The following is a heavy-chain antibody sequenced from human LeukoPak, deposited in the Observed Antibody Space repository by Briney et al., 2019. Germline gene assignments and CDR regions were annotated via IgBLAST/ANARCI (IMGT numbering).Heavy chain of an antibody. CDR3: AREGRYYYDSSGYYYGY. J-gene: IGHJ4*02. CDR1: GFTFSNYW. D-gene: IGHD3-22*01. Sequence: PGGSLRLSCAASGFTFSNYWMNWVRQAPGKGLEWVANIKQDGSEKYYVDSVKGRFTVSRDNAKNSLYLQMNSLRAEDTAVYYCAREGRYYYDSSGYYYGYWGQGTLVTVSS. V-gene: IGHV3-7*01. CDR2: IKQDGSEK.